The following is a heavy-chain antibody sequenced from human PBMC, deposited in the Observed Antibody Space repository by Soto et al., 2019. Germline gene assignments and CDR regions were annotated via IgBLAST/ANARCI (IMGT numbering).Heavy chain of an antibody. CDR3: AKNQERELPRVIDF. J-gene: IGHJ4*02. Sequence: EVRLLESGGGLVKPGGSLRLSCATSGLTFSNYAMRWVRQAPGGGLEWVSSTSGSSSTTDYADSVRGRFTISRDRSKNTLYLKMSSLRAEDTALYYCAKNQERELPRVIDFWGQGTLVTVSS. CDR2: TSGSSSTT. CDR1: GLTFSNYA. V-gene: IGHV3-23*01. D-gene: IGHD1-7*01.